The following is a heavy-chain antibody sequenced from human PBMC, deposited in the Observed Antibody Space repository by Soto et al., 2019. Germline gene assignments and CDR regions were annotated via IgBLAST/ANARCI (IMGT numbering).Heavy chain of an antibody. Sequence: QVQLIQSGAEVKKPGASVKVSCETSGYTFTTFGIHWVRQAPGQRPEWIGWINGGNGVTKYSQKFQGRVTITRDTSARIVYMELTSLRSEDTSVYYCARDSARVQIISTGWFDPWGHGTVVTVSS. CDR2: INGGNGVT. CDR3: ARDSARVQIISTGWFDP. J-gene: IGHJ5*02. V-gene: IGHV1-3*01. D-gene: IGHD2-2*01. CDR1: GYTFTTFG.